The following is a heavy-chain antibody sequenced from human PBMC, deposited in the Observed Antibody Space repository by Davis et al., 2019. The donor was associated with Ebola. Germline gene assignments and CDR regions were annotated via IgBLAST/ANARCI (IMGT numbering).Heavy chain of an antibody. V-gene: IGHV4-39*02. CDR1: GGSISSSSYY. CDR2: ISSSGST. D-gene: IGHD3-10*01. Sequence: MPSETLSLTCTVSGGSISSSSYYWGWIRQPPGKGLEWIGCISSSGSTYYNPSLTSRVTISVDTSKNQFSLKLSSVTAADTAVYSCARDRDNYGWGTYFDYWGQGTPVTVSS. CDR3: ARDRDNYGWGTYFDY. J-gene: IGHJ4*02.